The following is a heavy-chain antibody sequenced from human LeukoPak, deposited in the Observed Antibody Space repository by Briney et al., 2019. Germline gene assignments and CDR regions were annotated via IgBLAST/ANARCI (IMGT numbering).Heavy chain of an antibody. CDR1: GGSFSGYY. V-gene: IGHV4-59*01. D-gene: IGHD2-21*01. CDR2: IYYSGST. CDR3: ARTSVVGSFHFQH. J-gene: IGHJ1*01. Sequence: SETLSLTCAVYGGSFSGYYWSWIRQPPGKGLEWIGYIYYSGSTNYNPSLKSRVTISVDTSKNQFSLKLSPVTAADTAVYYCARTSVVGSFHFQHWGQGTLVTVSS.